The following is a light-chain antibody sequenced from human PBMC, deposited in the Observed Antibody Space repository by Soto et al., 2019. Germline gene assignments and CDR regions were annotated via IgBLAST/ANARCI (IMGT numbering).Light chain of an antibody. J-gene: IGKJ3*01. Sequence: DIQMTQSPSSLSAFVGDRVTITCQASQDIYNSLNWYQQKPGKATKLLIYAASNLETGVPSRFSVSGSGTDFTSNISTLQPEDIATYYCQHYANLPPTFGPGTKVDIK. CDR2: AAS. V-gene: IGKV1-33*01. CDR1: QDIYNS. CDR3: QHYANLPPT.